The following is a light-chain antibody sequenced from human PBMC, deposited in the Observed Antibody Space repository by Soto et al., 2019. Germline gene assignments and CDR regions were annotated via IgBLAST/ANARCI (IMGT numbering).Light chain of an antibody. CDR3: QQYHSYSIT. V-gene: IGKV1-5*01. J-gene: IGKJ5*01. CDR1: QSISRW. Sequence: DIQMTQSPSILSASVGDRVTITFRASQSISRWLAWYLQKPGKAPKLLIYDASTLESGVPSGFSGSGSGTEFTLTISSLQPDDFATYYCQQYHSYSITFGQGTRLEIK. CDR2: DAS.